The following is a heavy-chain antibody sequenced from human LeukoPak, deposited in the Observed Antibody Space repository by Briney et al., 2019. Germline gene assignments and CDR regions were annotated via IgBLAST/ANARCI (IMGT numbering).Heavy chain of an antibody. Sequence: SETLSLTCTVSGGSISSYYWSWIRQPPGKGLEWIGYIYYSGSTNYNPSLKSRVTISVDTSKNQFSLKLSSVTAADTAVYYCARADYYDSSGYPFDYWGQGTRVTVSS. CDR1: GGSISSYY. CDR2: IYYSGST. CDR3: ARADYYDSSGYPFDY. D-gene: IGHD3-22*01. V-gene: IGHV4-59*01. J-gene: IGHJ4*02.